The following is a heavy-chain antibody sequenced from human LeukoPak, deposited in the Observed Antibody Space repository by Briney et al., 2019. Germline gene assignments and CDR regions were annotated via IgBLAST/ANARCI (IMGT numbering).Heavy chain of an antibody. CDR2: IIPILGIA. CDR3: ARVHCGGDCYSPFDY. D-gene: IGHD2-21*02. V-gene: IGHV1-69*04. Sequence: SVKVSCKASGGTFSSYAISWVRQGPGRGLEWMGRIIPILGIANYAQKFQGRVTITADKSTSTAYMELSSLRSEDTAVYYCARVHCGGDCYSPFDYWGQGTLVTVSS. CDR1: GGTFSSYA. J-gene: IGHJ4*02.